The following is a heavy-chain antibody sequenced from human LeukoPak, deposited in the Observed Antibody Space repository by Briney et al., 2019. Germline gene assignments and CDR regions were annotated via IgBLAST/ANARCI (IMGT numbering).Heavy chain of an antibody. J-gene: IGHJ5*02. CDR1: GGTFSSYA. V-gene: IGHV1-69*13. D-gene: IGHD2-2*01. CDR3: AREILVPAAFPAFDP. CDR2: IIPIFGTA. Sequence: ASVKVSCKASGGTFSSYAISWVRQAPGQGLEWMGGIIPIFGTANYAQKFQGRVTITADESTSTAYMELSSLRSEDTAEYYCAREILVPAAFPAFDPWGQGTLVTVSS.